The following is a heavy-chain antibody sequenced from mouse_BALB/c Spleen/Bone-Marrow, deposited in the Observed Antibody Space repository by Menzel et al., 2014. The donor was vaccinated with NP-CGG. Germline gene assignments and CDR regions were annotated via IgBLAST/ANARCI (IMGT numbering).Heavy chain of an antibody. V-gene: IGHV1-87*01. Sequence: QVHVKQSGAELVKPGASVKLSCKVSGYTFTSYWMQWVKQRPGQGLEWIGAIYPGDGDTRYTQKFKGKATLTADKSSSTAYVQLSSLTSEDTAVYYCARDGVLWLRRDYALDYWGQGTSVTVSS. D-gene: IGHD2-2*01. J-gene: IGHJ4*01. CDR1: GYTFTSYW. CDR2: IYPGDGDT. CDR3: ARDGVLWLRRDYALDY.